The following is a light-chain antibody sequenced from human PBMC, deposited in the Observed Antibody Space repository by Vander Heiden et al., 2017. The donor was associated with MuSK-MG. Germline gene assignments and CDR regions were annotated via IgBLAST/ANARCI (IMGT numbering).Light chain of an antibody. Sequence: SYVLPQPPSVSVAPGQTAMITGGGDKVAYKHVHWDQQKAGQAPFLVFYDDSERPSGILERFSGSKSGDTATLTIRRVEAGDEADYFCQVWDVSSDHAVFGGGTKLTVL. CDR3: QVWDVSSDHAV. J-gene: IGLJ2*01. CDR2: DDS. V-gene: IGLV3-21*02. CDR1: KVAYKH.